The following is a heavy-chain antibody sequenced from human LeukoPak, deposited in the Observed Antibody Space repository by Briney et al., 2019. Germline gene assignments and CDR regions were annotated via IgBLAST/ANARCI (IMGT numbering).Heavy chain of an antibody. CDR3: AKESDILTGYYPPGYFDY. D-gene: IGHD3-9*01. J-gene: IGHJ4*02. CDR2: ISYDGSNK. V-gene: IGHV3-30*18. Sequence: TGGSLRLSCAASGFTFSSYGMHWVRQAPGKGLEWVAVISYDGSNKYYADSVKGRFTISRDNSKNTLYLQMNSLRAEDTAVYYCAKESDILTGYYPPGYFDYWGQGTLVTVSS. CDR1: GFTFSSYG.